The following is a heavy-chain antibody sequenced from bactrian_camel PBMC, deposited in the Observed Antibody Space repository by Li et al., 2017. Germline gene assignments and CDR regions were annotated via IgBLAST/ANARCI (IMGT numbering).Heavy chain of an antibody. V-gene: IGHV3S57*01. Sequence: VQLVESGGGSVQAGESLRLSCVVSGGTFSTMTLAWFRQTPGKEREGVASIGRDGVADYANSAKGRFAISRDNAKNILYLQMNDLKPEDSAMYICAALPAYRCSPQYPLSWTSARFWGQGTQVTVS. D-gene: IGHD1*01. CDR1: GGTFSTMT. CDR3: AALPAYRCSPQYPLSWTSARF. J-gene: IGHJ6*01. CDR2: IGRDGVA.